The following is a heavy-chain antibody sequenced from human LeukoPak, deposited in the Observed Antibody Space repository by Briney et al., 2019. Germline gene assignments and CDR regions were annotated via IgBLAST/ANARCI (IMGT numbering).Heavy chain of an antibody. CDR3: ARAAVSSLVLGPDAFDI. CDR1: GGTFSSYA. J-gene: IGHJ3*02. D-gene: IGHD2-2*01. CDR2: INPSGGST. Sequence: ASVKVSCKASGGTFSSYAISWVRQAPGQGLEWMGIINPSGGSTSYAQKFQGRVTMTRDTSTSTVYMELSSLRSEDTAVYYCARAAVSSLVLGPDAFDIWGQGTMVTVSS. V-gene: IGHV1-46*01.